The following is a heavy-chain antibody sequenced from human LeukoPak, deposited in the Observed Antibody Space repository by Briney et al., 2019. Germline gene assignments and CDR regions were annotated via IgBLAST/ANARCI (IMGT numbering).Heavy chain of an antibody. CDR2: ISSSSSTI. CDR1: GFTFSSYS. Sequence: GGSLRLSCAASGFTFSSYSMNWVRQAPGKGLEWVSYISSSSSTIYYADSVKGRFTISRDNAKNSLYLQMNSLRAEDTAVYYCARDLVLRGFDYWGQGTLVTVSS. V-gene: IGHV3-48*01. D-gene: IGHD3-9*01. CDR3: ARDLVLRGFDY. J-gene: IGHJ4*02.